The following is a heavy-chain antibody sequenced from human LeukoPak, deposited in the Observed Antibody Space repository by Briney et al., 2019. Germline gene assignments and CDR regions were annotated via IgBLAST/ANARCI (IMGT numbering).Heavy chain of an antibody. CDR1: GFTFSSYG. V-gene: IGHV3-30*18. D-gene: IGHD3-10*01. Sequence: PGGSLRLSCAASGFTFSSYGMHSVRQAPGKGLEWVAVISYDGSNKYYADSVKGRFTISRDNSKNTLYLQMNSLRAEDTAVYYCAKDNAMVRGLPDYWGQGTLVTVSS. J-gene: IGHJ4*02. CDR2: ISYDGSNK. CDR3: AKDNAMVRGLPDY.